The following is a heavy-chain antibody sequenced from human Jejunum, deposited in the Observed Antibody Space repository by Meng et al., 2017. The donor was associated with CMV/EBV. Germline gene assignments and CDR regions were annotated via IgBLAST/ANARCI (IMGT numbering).Heavy chain of an antibody. CDR1: YPLTDSF. Sequence: YPLTDSFMHWVRQAPGQGLEWMGFINVNTGGTKSAQKLQGRVTMTRDTSISTAYMDLSRLGTDDTAVYYCVREGYYCTTNNCYKSFDYWGQGTLVTVSS. CDR3: VREGYYCTTNNCYKSFDY. J-gene: IGHJ4*02. V-gene: IGHV1-2*02. CDR2: INVNTGGT. D-gene: IGHD2-2*02.